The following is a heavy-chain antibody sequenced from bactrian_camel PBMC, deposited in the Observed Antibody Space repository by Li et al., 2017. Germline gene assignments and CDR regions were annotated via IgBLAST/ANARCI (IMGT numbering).Heavy chain of an antibody. CDR3: AADPPCNWSGSAFNY. J-gene: IGHJ4*01. D-gene: IGHD7*01. CDR2: IRRSGGET. V-gene: IGHV3S55*01. Sequence: QLVESGGGSVQAGGSLRLSCVVSGHSRGSNCVVWYRLPPGRAPAEREGIAAIRRSGGETGYGGSVKGRFTISRDNTKKILYLQMNSLKPGDTARYICAADPPCNWSGSAFNYWGQGTLVTVS. CDR1: GHSRGSNC.